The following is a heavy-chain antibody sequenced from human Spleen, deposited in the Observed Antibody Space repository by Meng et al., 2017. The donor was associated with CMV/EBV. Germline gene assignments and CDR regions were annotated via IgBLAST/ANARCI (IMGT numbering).Heavy chain of an antibody. Sequence: FTFSNAWMSWVRQAPGKGLEWVGRIKSKTDGGTTDYAAPVKGRFTISRDDSKNTLYLQMNSLKTEDTAVYYCNTEGFYCSSTSCYMSWGQGTLVTVSS. J-gene: IGHJ5*02. CDR1: FTFSNAW. CDR2: IKSKTDGGTT. D-gene: IGHD2-2*02. CDR3: NTEGFYCSSTSCYMS. V-gene: IGHV3-15*01.